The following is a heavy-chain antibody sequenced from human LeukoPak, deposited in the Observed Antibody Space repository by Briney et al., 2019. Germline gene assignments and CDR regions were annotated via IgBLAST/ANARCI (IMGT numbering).Heavy chain of an antibody. D-gene: IGHD5-18*01. V-gene: IGHV3-48*03. J-gene: IGHJ4*02. Sequence: GGSLRLSCAASGFSFSSYEMNWVRQAPGKGLEWVSYISSSGSTIYYGDSVKDRFTISRDDAENSLYLQMNSLRVEDTAVYYCGRVALDTSMIHYWGQGTLVTVSS. CDR1: GFSFSSYE. CDR2: ISSSGSTI. CDR3: GRVALDTSMIHY.